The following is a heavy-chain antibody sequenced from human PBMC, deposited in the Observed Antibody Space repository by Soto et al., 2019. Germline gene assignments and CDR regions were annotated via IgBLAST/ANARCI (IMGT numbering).Heavy chain of an antibody. CDR2: IVLGSGYT. V-gene: IGHV1-58*01. CDR1: GFTFTNSA. CDR3: AAPTPDYDFWTGYLDY. Sequence: SVKVSCKASGFTFTNSAVQWVRQARGQRPEWVGWIVLGSGYTNYAQQFQQRVTLTWNMSTNTAYMELSSLRSEDTAVYYCAAPTPDYDFWTGYLDYWGQGTLVTVSS. D-gene: IGHD3-3*01. J-gene: IGHJ4*02.